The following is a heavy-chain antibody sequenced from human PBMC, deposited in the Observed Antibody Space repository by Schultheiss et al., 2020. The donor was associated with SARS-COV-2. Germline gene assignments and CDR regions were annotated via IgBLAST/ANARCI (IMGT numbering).Heavy chain of an antibody. CDR3: ARDSGYDGSGLDRY. CDR1: GFTFSSYS. J-gene: IGHJ4*02. Sequence: GESLKISCSASGFTFSSYSMNWVRQAPGKGLEWVSSISSSSSYIYYADSVKGRFTISRDNAKNTLYLQMNSLRAEDTAVYYCARDSGYDGSGLDRYWGQGTLVTVSS. D-gene: IGHD3-22*01. CDR2: ISSSSSYI. V-gene: IGHV3-21*01.